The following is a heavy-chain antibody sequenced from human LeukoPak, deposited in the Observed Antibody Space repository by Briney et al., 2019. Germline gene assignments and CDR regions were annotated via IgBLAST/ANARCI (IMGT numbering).Heavy chain of an antibody. D-gene: IGHD1-26*01. J-gene: IGHJ3*02. CDR3: ARDLREHGAFDI. CDR1: GFTFNSYG. V-gene: IGHV3-23*01. Sequence: PGGSLRLSCEASGFTFNSYGMSWVRQAPGTGLEWVTAITGPGSHTYYADSVKGRFTVSRDNSRNTLYLQMNSLRAEDTAVYYCARDLREHGAFDIWGQGTMVTVSS. CDR2: ITGPGSHT.